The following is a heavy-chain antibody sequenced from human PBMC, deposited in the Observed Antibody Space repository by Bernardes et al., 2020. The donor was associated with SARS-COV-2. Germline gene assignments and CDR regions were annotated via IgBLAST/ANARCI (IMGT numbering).Heavy chain of an antibody. CDR3: VRGVSGYWAFEI. J-gene: IGHJ3*02. CDR1: GFTVTSNY. V-gene: IGHV3-53*01. D-gene: IGHD3-22*01. CDR2: IYSGGDT. Sequence: GGSLRLSCAASGFTVTSNYLSWVRQAPGKGLEWVSLIYSGGDTTSADSVKGRFTISRDNSKNTMYLQMNSLRAEDKAVYYCVRGVSGYWAFEIWGHGTMVPVSS.